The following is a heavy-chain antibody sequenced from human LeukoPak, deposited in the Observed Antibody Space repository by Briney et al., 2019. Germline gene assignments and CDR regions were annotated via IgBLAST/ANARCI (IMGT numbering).Heavy chain of an antibody. CDR2: IKEDGSKK. V-gene: IGHV3-7*03. CDR1: GFTFSSHW. D-gene: IGHD3-22*01. CDR3: ATPLDYYDSSGYHQGGD. J-gene: IGHJ4*02. Sequence: GGSLRLSCAASGFTFSSHWMTWVRQAPGKGLEWVANIKEDGSKKNYVDSVKGRFTISRDNAKNSLYLQMNSLRAEDTAVYHCATPLDYYDSSGYHQGGDWGQGTLVTVS.